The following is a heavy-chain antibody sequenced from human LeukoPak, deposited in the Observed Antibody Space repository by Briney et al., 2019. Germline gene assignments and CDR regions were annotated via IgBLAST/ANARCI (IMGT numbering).Heavy chain of an antibody. CDR3: ARDKYLPSYFDY. CDR2: ISYDGSNK. CDR1: GFTFSSYA. V-gene: IGHV3-30*04. Sequence: GGSLRLSCAGSGFTFSSYAMHWVRQAPGKGLEWVAVISYDGSNKYYADSVKGRFTISRDNSKNTLYLQMNSLRAEDTAVYYCARDKYLPSYFDYWGQGTLVTVSS. J-gene: IGHJ4*02. D-gene: IGHD6-6*01.